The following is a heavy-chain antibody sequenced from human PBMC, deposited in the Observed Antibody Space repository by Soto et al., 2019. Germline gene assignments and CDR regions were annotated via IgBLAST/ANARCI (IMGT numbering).Heavy chain of an antibody. CDR2: IYSGGST. V-gene: IGHV3-66*01. Sequence: GGSLRLSCAASGFTVSSNYMSWVRQAPGKGLEWVSVIYSGGSTYYADSVKGRFTISRDNSKNTLYLQMNSLRAEDTAVYYCARTPRYSSGWYSNFDYWGQGTLVTVSS. CDR1: GFTVSSNY. CDR3: ARTPRYSSGWYSNFDY. J-gene: IGHJ4*02. D-gene: IGHD6-19*01.